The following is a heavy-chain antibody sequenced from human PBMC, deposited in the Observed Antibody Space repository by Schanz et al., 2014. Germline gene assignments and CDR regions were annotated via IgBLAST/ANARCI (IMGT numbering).Heavy chain of an antibody. D-gene: IGHD1-26*01. J-gene: IGHJ4*02. Sequence: QVQLVQSGAEVKKPGASVKVSCKASGYTFTGYYIHWVRQAPGQGLEWMGWINPNSGDTNYAQKLQGRVTMTWDTSISAAYMELSRLRSDDTAVYYCAREDSRNYPKPLDYWGQGTLVTVSS. CDR3: AREDSRNYPKPLDY. V-gene: IGHV1-2*02. CDR2: INPNSGDT. CDR1: GYTFTGYY.